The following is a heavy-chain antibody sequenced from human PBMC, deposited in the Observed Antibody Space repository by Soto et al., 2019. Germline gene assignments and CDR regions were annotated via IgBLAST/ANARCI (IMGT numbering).Heavy chain of an antibody. CDR3: ARDPTFYDFWSGYQGYYFDY. Sequence: GASVKVSCKASGYTFTSYAMHWVRQAPGQRLEWMGWINAGNGNTKYSQKFQGRVTITRDTSASTAYMELSSLRSEDTAVYYCARDPTFYDFWSGYQGYYFDYWGQGTLVTVSS. V-gene: IGHV1-3*01. CDR2: INAGNGNT. D-gene: IGHD3-3*01. CDR1: GYTFTSYA. J-gene: IGHJ4*02.